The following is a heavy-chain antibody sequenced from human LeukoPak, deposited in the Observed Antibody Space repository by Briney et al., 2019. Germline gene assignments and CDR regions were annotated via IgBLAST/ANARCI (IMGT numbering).Heavy chain of an antibody. J-gene: IGHJ5*02. Sequence: QPGGSLRLSCAASGFTFSGHWMTWVRQAPGKGLQWVASIRQDGSVKYYVDSVQGRFIISRDNAMNSLYLQMNSLRAEDTAVYYCARWSHDSFGYYWISSWGQGTPVTVSS. CDR3: ARWSHDSFGYYWISS. V-gene: IGHV3-7*01. D-gene: IGHD3-22*01. CDR1: GFTFSGHW. CDR2: IRQDGSVK.